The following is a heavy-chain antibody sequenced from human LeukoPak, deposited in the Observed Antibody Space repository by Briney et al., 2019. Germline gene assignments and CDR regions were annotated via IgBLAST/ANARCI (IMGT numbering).Heavy chain of an antibody. D-gene: IGHD6-19*01. CDR2: IYYSGST. CDR1: GGSISSYY. CDR3: ARDLGIAVAGNYYYYGMDV. V-gene: IGHV4-59*01. Sequence: SETLSLTCTVSGGSISSYYWSWIRQPPGKGLEGIGYIYYSGSTNYNPSLKSRVTISVDTSKNQFSLKLSSVTAADTAVYYCARDLGIAVAGNYYYYGMDVWGKGTTVTVSS. J-gene: IGHJ6*04.